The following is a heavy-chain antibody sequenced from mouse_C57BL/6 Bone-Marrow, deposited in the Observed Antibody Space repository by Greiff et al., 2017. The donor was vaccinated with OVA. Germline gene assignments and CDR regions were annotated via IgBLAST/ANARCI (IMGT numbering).Heavy chain of an antibody. D-gene: IGHD2-2*01. CDR3: ARGYPDYYAMGY. J-gene: IGHJ4*01. Sequence: QVQLQQSGPELVKPGASVKISCKASGYSFTSYYIHWVKQRPGQGLEWIGWIYPGSGNTNYNEKIKGKATLTADTTHSTAYMQLSSLTSEDSAVYYCARGYPDYYAMGYWGQGTSVTVSS. CDR1: GYSFTSYY. V-gene: IGHV1-66*01. CDR2: IYPGSGNT.